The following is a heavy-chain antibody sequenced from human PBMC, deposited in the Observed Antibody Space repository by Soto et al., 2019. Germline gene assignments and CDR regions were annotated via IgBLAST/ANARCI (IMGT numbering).Heavy chain of an antibody. J-gene: IGHJ4*02. Sequence: ASVKVSCKASGYTFTCYGIRWVRQAPGQGLEWMGWISAYNGNINYAQKFQDRVTMTTDTSTSTAYMELRSLRSDDTAVYYCARVRGYWSGYYSYEYFDYWGQGTLVTVSS. V-gene: IGHV1-18*01. D-gene: IGHD3-3*01. CDR2: ISAYNGNI. CDR1: GYTFTCYG. CDR3: ARVRGYWSGYYSYEYFDY.